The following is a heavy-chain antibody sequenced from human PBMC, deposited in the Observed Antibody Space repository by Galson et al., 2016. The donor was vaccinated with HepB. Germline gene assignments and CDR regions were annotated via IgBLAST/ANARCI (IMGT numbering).Heavy chain of an antibody. Sequence: ETLSLTCTVSGASISGYYLSWIRQPPGKGLEWIGYIYYSGRTNYNPSLPSRVTISVDTSKNQFSLKLSSVTAADTAVYYCARDDSGGWYGFHYGMDVWGQGTTVTVSS. D-gene: IGHD6-19*01. CDR1: GASISGYY. V-gene: IGHV4-59*01. J-gene: IGHJ6*02. CDR2: IYYSGRT. CDR3: ARDDSGGWYGFHYGMDV.